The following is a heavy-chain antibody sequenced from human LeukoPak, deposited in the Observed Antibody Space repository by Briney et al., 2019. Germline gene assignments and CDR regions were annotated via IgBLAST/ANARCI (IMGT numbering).Heavy chain of an antibody. CDR1: GFTFDDYA. Sequence: PGGSLRLSCAASGFTFDDYARHWVRQAPGKGLEWVSGISWNSGSIGYADSVKGRFTISRDNAKNSLYLQMNSLRAEDTALYYCAKVPCSSTSCYVGWFDPWGQGTLVTVSS. CDR2: ISWNSGSI. J-gene: IGHJ5*02. D-gene: IGHD2-2*01. CDR3: AKVPCSSTSCYVGWFDP. V-gene: IGHV3-9*01.